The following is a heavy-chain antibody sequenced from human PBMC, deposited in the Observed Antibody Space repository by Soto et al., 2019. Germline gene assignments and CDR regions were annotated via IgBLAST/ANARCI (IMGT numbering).Heavy chain of an antibody. Sequence: QVQLVQSGAEVKKPGASVKVSCKASGYTLNTYGITWVRLAPGQGLEWMGWISANNDHTNYPQKLQGRVTMTTDTSTSTAYMEPRSLTSDDTAMYYCARGTSFDYWGQGTLVTVSS. CDR1: GYTLNTYG. CDR2: ISANNDHT. V-gene: IGHV1-18*01. J-gene: IGHJ4*02. CDR3: ARGTSFDY.